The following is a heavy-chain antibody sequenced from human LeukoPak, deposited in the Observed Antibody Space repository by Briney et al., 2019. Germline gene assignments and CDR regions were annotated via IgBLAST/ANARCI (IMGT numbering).Heavy chain of an antibody. J-gene: IGHJ4*02. Sequence: PGESLKISCKGSGYIFTSYWIGWVHQMPGKGLEWMGITQPGASDTRYSPSFQGQVTISADKSISTAYLQWSSLKASDTAMYYCARFCGGDCYSGVDYWGQGTLVTVSS. CDR2: TQPGASDT. D-gene: IGHD2-21*02. V-gene: IGHV5-51*07. CDR3: ARFCGGDCYSGVDY. CDR1: GYIFTSYW.